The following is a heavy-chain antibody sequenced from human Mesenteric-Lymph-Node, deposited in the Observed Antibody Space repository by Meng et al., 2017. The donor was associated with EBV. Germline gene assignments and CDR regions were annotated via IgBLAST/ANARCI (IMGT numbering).Heavy chain of an antibody. V-gene: IGHV6-1*01. CDR3: ARSGSSGWIDY. J-gene: IGHJ4*02. D-gene: IGHD6-19*01. Sequence: QVQLQKSGPALVXXXXXPSITSXISGDSVSSNSAAWNWIRPSPSRGLEWLGRTYYRSKWYNGYAVSVKSRITINPDTSKNQFSLQLNSVTPEDTAMYYCARSGSSGWIDYWGQGTLVTVSS. CDR1: GDSVSSNSAA. CDR2: TYYRSKWYN.